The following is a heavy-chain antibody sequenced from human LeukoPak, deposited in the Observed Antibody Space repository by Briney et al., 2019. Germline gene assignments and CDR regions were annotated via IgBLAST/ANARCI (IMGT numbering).Heavy chain of an antibody. Sequence: PGRSLRLSCAASGFTFDDYAMHWVRQAPGKGLEWVSGISWNSGSIGYADSVKGRFTISRDNAKNSLYLQMNSLRAEDTALYYCAKDTHRGGLRLPSPPFDYWGQGTLVTVSS. CDR2: ISWNSGSI. D-gene: IGHD5-12*01. CDR3: AKDTHRGGLRLPSPPFDY. CDR1: GFTFDDYA. J-gene: IGHJ4*02. V-gene: IGHV3-9*01.